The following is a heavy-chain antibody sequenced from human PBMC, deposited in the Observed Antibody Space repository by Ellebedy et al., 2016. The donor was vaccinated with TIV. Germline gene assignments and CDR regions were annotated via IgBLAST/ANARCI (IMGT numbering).Heavy chain of an antibody. Sequence: GESLKISCAASGFTFSSYAMHWVRQAPGKGLEWVAVISYDGSNKYYADSVKGRFTISRDNSKNTQYLQMSSLRAEDTAVYYCASSTIFGGAGNYWGQGTLVTVSS. J-gene: IGHJ4*02. CDR2: ISYDGSNK. CDR3: ASSTIFGGAGNY. V-gene: IGHV3-30-3*01. D-gene: IGHD3-3*01. CDR1: GFTFSSYA.